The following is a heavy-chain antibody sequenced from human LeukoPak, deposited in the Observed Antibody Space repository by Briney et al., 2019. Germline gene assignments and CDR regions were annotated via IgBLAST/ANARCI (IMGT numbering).Heavy chain of an antibody. D-gene: IGHD3-3*01. CDR2: IKQDGSEK. V-gene: IGHV3-7*01. Sequence: GGSLRLSCAASGFTFSSYWMSWVRQAPGKGLEWVANIKQDGSEKYYVDSVKGRFTISRGNAKNSLYLQMNSLRAEDTAMYYCARDFWSGYYRHWGQGTLVTVSS. CDR1: GFTFSSYW. CDR3: ARDFWSGYYRH. J-gene: IGHJ4*02.